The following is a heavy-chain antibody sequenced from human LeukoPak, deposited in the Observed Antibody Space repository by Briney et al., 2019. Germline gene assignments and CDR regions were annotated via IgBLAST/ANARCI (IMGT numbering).Heavy chain of an antibody. Sequence: GGSLRLSCGASGFSFSSYWMSWVRQAPGKGLEWVANINQDGSDKYHVDSVKGRVTISRDNAKNSLYLQMNSLRTEDTAVYYCARDHSPWNGSTWGLFDPWGQGTLVTVSS. CDR2: INQDGSDK. J-gene: IGHJ5*02. CDR3: ARDHSPWNGSTWGLFDP. D-gene: IGHD1-1*01. CDR1: GFSFSSYW. V-gene: IGHV3-7*01.